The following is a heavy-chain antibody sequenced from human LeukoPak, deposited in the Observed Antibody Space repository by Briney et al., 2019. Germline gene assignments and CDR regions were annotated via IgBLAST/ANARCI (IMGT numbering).Heavy chain of an antibody. CDR1: GGTFSSYA. J-gene: IGHJ3*02. D-gene: IGHD3-22*01. V-gene: IGHV1-69*04. CDR3: ASDIRDYYDSSGASRAFDI. Sequence: SVKVSCKTSGGTFSSYAISWVRQAPGQGLEWMGRIIPILGIANYAQKFQGRVTITADKSTSTAYMELSSLRSEDTAVYYCASDIRDYYDSSGASRAFDIWGQGTMVTVSS. CDR2: IIPILGIA.